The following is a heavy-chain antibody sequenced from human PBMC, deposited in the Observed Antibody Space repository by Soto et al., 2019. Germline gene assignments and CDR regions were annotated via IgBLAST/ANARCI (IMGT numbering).Heavy chain of an antibody. D-gene: IGHD3-16*01. CDR1: GFTFRSYV. CDR3: ARWGTTGGLDV. Sequence: ESGGGVVQPGTSLRVSCVGSGFTFRSYVIHWVRQAPGKGLEWVALTSYDGSNKYYGDSVRGRFTISRDNSRNTVALQMDSLRVEDTALYYCARWGTTGGLDVWGQGTLVSVSS. V-gene: IGHV3-30*19. J-gene: IGHJ1*01. CDR2: TSYDGSNK.